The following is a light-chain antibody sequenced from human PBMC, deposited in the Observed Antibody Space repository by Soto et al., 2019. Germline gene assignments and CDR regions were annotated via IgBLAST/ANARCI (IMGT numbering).Light chain of an antibody. V-gene: IGKV3-20*01. Sequence: EIVLTQSPGTLSLSPGERATLSCSASQSVTTSFLAWYQQKPGQAPRLLIHGASTRAAGIPDRFSGSGSGTDFTLTISRLEPEDSAVYYCQQYGSSPMYTFGQGTKLEI. J-gene: IGKJ2*01. CDR2: GAS. CDR1: QSVTTSF. CDR3: QQYGSSPMYT.